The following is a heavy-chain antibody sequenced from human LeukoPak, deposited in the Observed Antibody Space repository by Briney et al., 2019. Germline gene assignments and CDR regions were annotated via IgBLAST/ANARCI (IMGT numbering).Heavy chain of an antibody. Sequence: GGSLRLSCATSRFTFSNSDMNWVRQAPGKGLEWVSSITTTSSYIYYADSVRGRFTISRDNAKSSLYLHMDSLRVEDTAVYYCARSGCPGGSCYLRYSWLDLWGRGTLVTVSS. CDR1: RFTFSNSD. D-gene: IGHD2-15*01. CDR3: ARSGCPGGSCYLRYSWLDL. V-gene: IGHV3-21*01. CDR2: ITTTSSYI. J-gene: IGHJ5*02.